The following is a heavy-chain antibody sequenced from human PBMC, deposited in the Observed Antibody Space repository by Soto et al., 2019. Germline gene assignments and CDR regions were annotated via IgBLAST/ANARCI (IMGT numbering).Heavy chain of an antibody. Sequence: PSETLSLTCTVSGGSIISSGYYWSWIRQHPGKGLEWIGYIYYSGSPYYTPSLKSRVSISVDTSKNQFSLKLSSVTAADTAVYYCARSMGGLTGPFDYWGLGTLVTVSS. CDR3: ARSMGGLTGPFDY. CDR1: GGSIISSGYY. CDR2: IYYSGSP. D-gene: IGHD3-16*01. J-gene: IGHJ4*02. V-gene: IGHV4-31*03.